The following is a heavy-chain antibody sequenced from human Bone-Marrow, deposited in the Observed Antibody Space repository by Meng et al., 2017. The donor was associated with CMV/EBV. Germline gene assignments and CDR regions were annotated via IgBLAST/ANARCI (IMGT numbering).Heavy chain of an antibody. Sequence: ASVKVSCKASGYTFTSYYMHWVRQAPGQGLEWMGIINPSGGSTSYAQKFQGRVTMTWDTSTSTVYMELSSLRSEDTAVYYCAREFGRTVTTTYGMDVWGRGTTVTVSS. D-gene: IGHD4-17*01. J-gene: IGHJ6*02. CDR2: INPSGGST. CDR1: GYTFTSYY. V-gene: IGHV1-46*01. CDR3: AREFGRTVTTTYGMDV.